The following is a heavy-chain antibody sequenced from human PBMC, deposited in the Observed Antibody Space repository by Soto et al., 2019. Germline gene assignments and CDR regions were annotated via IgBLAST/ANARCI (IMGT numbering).Heavy chain of an antibody. CDR2: IGVSGDTT. J-gene: IGHJ4*02. CDR1: GFTFSSYA. V-gene: IGHV3-23*01. D-gene: IGHD3-10*01. CDR3: AKVRRFGELRSLY. Sequence: EVQLLESGGGLVQPGGSLRLSCAASGFTFSSYAMSWVRQAQGKGLEWVSAIGVSGDTTYYADSVKGRFTISRDNSKNTLYLQMGGLRAEETAVYYCAKVRRFGELRSLYWGQGTLVTVSS.